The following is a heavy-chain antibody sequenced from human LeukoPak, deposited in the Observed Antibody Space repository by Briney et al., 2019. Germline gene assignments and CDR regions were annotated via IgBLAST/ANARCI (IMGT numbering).Heavy chain of an antibody. V-gene: IGHV3-23*01. CDR1: GFTFSSYG. Sequence: GGSLRLSCAASGFTFSSYGMRWVRQAPGKGLEWVSAISGSGGSTYYADSVKGRFTISRDNSKNTLYLQMHSLRAEDTAVYYCAKEEWLLAVYFDYWGQGTLVTVSS. D-gene: IGHD3-3*01. CDR3: AKEEWLLAVYFDY. J-gene: IGHJ4*02. CDR2: ISGSGGST.